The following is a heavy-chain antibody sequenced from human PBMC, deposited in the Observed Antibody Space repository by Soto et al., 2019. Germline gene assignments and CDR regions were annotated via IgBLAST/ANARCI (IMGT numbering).Heavy chain of an antibody. CDR2: INPSGGST. Sequence: QVQLVQSGAEVKKPGASVKVSCKASGYTFTSYYMHWVRQAPGQGLEWMGIINPSGGSTSYAQKFQGRVTMTRDTSTSTVYMELSRLGSEDTAVYCCARVRGKWLVQGVDYWGQGTLVTVSS. V-gene: IGHV1-46*01. CDR3: ARVRGKWLVQGVDY. CDR1: GYTFTSYY. J-gene: IGHJ4*02. D-gene: IGHD6-19*01.